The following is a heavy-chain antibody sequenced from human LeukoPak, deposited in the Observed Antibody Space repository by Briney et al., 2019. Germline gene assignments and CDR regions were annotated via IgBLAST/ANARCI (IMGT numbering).Heavy chain of an antibody. CDR3: ARGAVTAAAYNWFDP. Sequence: GGSLRLSCAASGLTFSNYAMYWVRQAPGKGLEWVAVISYDGSNEHYADSVKGRFTISRDNSKNTLYLQMNSLRVEDTAVYYCARGAVTAAAYNWFDPWGQGTLVTVSS. V-gene: IGHV3-30-3*01. J-gene: IGHJ5*02. D-gene: IGHD6-13*01. CDR2: ISYDGSNE. CDR1: GLTFSNYA.